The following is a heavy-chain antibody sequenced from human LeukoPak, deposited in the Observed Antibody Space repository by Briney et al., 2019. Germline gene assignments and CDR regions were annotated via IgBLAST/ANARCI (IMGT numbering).Heavy chain of an antibody. Sequence: PSETLSLTCAVYGGSFSGYYWSWIRQPPGKGLEWIGEINHSGSTNYNPSLKSRVTISVDTSKNQFSLELSSVTAADTAVYYCAGHHPRNTVDFWGQGTLVTVSS. D-gene: IGHD2/OR15-2a*01. CDR2: INHSGST. CDR3: AGHHPRNTVDF. J-gene: IGHJ4*02. V-gene: IGHV4-34*01. CDR1: GGSFSGYY.